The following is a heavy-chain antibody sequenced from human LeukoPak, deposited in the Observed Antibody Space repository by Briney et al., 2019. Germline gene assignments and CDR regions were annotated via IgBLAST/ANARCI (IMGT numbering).Heavy chain of an antibody. CDR1: GFTLSSYA. CDR2: ISGSGGST. J-gene: IGHJ4*02. CDR3: AKTGGRFLEWFDSFDY. Sequence: GGSLRLSCAASGFTLSSYAMSWVRQAPGKGLEWVSAISGSGGSTYYADSVKGRFTISRDNSKNTLYLQMNSLRAEDTAVYYCAKTGGRFLEWFDSFDYWGQGTLVTVSS. V-gene: IGHV3-23*01. D-gene: IGHD3-3*01.